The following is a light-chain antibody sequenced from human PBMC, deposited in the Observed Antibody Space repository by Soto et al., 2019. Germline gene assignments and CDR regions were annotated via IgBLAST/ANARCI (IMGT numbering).Light chain of an antibody. CDR1: QSVSSSY. Sequence: EIVLTQSPGTLSLSPGERATLSCRASQSVSSSYLAWYQQKPGQAPRLLIYGASSRATGIPDRFSGSGSGKYFTRTISRLEPEDFAVYYCQQYGSSPITFGHGTQVDIK. CDR2: GAS. CDR3: QQYGSSPIT. J-gene: IGKJ3*01. V-gene: IGKV3-20*01.